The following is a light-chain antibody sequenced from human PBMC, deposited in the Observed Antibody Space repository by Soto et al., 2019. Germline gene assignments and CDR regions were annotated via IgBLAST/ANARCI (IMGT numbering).Light chain of an antibody. V-gene: IGLV4-69*01. CDR2: LNSDGSH. J-gene: IGLJ3*02. Sequence: QLVLTQSPSASASLGASVKLTCTLSSGHSSYAIAWHQQQPEKGPRYLMNLNSDGSHSKGDGIPDRFSGSSSGAERYFTISSLQSKDETDYYCQTWGTGIQVFGGGTKLTVL. CDR1: SGHSSYA. CDR3: QTWGTGIQV.